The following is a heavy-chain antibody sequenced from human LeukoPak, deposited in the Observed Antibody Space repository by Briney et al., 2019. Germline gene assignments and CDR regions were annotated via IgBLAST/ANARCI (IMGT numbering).Heavy chain of an antibody. V-gene: IGHV3-30*02. D-gene: IGHD3-22*01. J-gene: IGHJ5*02. CDR2: IRYDGSNK. CDR3: ARGQGDYYDSSGYYNWFDP. Sequence: GGSLRLSCAASGFTFSSYGMHWVRQAPGKGLEWVAFIRYDGSNKYYADSVKGRFTISRDNSKNTLYLQMNSLRAEDTAVYYCARGQGDYYDSSGYYNWFDPWGQGTLVTVSS. CDR1: GFTFSSYG.